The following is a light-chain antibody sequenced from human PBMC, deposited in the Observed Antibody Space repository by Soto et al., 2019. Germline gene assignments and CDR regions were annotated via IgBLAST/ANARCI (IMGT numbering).Light chain of an antibody. CDR2: ATS. V-gene: IGKV1-39*01. J-gene: IGKJ2*01. CDR3: QQTSSVPYT. Sequence: DILMTQSPSSLTASVGDRVTITCRASQSPTTYLNWYQQKPGKAPKLLIYATSGLQSGAPSRFSGSGSGTDFTLTISSLQPEDCATYSCQQTSSVPYTFGQGTKLEI. CDR1: QSPTTY.